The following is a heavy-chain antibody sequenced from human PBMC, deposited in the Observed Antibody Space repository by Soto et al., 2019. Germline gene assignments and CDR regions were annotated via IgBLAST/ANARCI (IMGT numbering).Heavy chain of an antibody. J-gene: IGHJ4*02. V-gene: IGHV5-51*01. Sequence: GESLKISCKGSGYSFTSYWIGWVRQMPGKGLEWMGIIYPGDSDTRYSPSFQGQVTISADKSISTAYLQWSSLKASDTAMYYCARRGAPWNYFMRSDDYWGQGTLVTVSS. CDR2: IYPGDSDT. CDR3: ARRGAPWNYFMRSDDY. CDR1: GYSFTSYW. D-gene: IGHD1-7*01.